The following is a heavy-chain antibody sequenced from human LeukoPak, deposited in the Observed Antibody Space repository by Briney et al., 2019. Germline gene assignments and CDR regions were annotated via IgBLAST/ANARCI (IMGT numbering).Heavy chain of an antibody. CDR2: IYHSGSA. V-gene: IGHV4-30-2*01. J-gene: IGHJ4*02. Sequence: PSETLSLTCTVSGGSISSGGYSWNWIRQPPGKGLEWIGYIYHSGSAYYNPSLKSRVTISIDRSKNQFSLKLSSVTAADTAVYYCVGYYDFWSGFDYWGQGTLVTVSS. D-gene: IGHD3-3*01. CDR1: GGSISSGGYS. CDR3: VGYYDFWSGFDY.